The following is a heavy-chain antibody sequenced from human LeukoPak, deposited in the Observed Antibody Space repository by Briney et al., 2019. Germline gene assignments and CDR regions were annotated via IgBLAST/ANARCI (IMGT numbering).Heavy chain of an antibody. D-gene: IGHD3-3*01. J-gene: IGHJ5*02. CDR1: GFTFSSYS. CDR2: ISSSSYI. Sequence: GGSLRLSCAASGFTFSSYSMNWVRQAPGKGLEWVSSISSSSYIYYADSVKGRFTISRDNAKNSLYLQMNSLRAEDTAVYYCARHKRFLEWLFNWFDPWGQGTLVTVSS. CDR3: ARHKRFLEWLFNWFDP. V-gene: IGHV3-21*01.